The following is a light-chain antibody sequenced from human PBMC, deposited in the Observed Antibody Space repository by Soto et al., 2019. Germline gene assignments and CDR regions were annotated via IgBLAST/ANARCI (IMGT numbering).Light chain of an antibody. CDR2: EVS. CDR1: SSDVGGYNY. J-gene: IGLJ1*01. V-gene: IGLV2-14*01. Sequence: QSALTQPASVSGSPGQSITISCTGTSSDVGGYNYVSWYQQHPGKAPKLMIYEVSNRPSGVSNRFSGSKSGNTASLTISGLQAEDEADYSCRSYTLFGTGTKLTVL. CDR3: RSYTL.